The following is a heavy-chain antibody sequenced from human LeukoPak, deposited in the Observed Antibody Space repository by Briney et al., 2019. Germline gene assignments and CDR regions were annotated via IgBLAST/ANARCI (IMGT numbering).Heavy chain of an antibody. J-gene: IGHJ3*01. CDR2: ISDSGGNT. CDR3: ASGTGTTGEDDAFVV. D-gene: IGHD1-7*01. V-gene: IGHV3-23*01. CDR1: GFTFSSYA. Sequence: GGSLRLSCAASGFTFSSYAMNWVRQAPGKGLEWVSVISDSGGNTYFADSVKGRFAISRDNSKNTLYLHMTSLRAEDTAVYYCASGTGTTGEDDAFVVWGQGTMVTVSS.